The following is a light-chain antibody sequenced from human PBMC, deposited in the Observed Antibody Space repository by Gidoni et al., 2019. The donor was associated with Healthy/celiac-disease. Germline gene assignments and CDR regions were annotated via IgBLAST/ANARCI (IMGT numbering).Light chain of an antibody. CDR1: QSVSSN. J-gene: IGKJ2*01. V-gene: IGKV3-15*01. CDR2: GAS. CDR3: QQYNNWPYT. Sequence: SQSVSSNLAWYQQKPGQAHRLLIYGASTRATGIPARFSGSGSGTEFTLTISSLQSEDFAVYYCQQYNNWPYTFGQGTKLEIK.